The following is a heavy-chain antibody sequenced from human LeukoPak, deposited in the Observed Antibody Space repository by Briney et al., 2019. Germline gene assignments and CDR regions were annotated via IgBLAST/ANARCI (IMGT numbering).Heavy chain of an antibody. J-gene: IGHJ5*02. CDR1: GGSLSGYY. V-gene: IGHV4-34*01. Sequence: SETLSLTCAVYGGSLSGYYWSWIRQPPGKGLEWIGEINHSGSTNYNPSLKSRVTISVDTSKNQFSLKLSSVTAADTAVYYCARRYCSSTSCYLNWFDPWGQGTLVTVSS. D-gene: IGHD2-2*01. CDR3: ARRYCSSTSCYLNWFDP. CDR2: INHSGST.